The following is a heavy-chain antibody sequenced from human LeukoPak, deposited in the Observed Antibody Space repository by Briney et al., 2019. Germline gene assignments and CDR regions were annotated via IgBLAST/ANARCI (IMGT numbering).Heavy chain of an antibody. CDR2: IYIGGST. D-gene: IGHD2-2*02. Sequence: GGSLRLSCAASGFTFSSYAMSWVRQAPGKGLEWVSVIYIGGSTYYADSVKGRFTISRDISKNTLYLQMNSLRAEDTAMYYCARLGFVVPAVIFDYWGQGTLVTVSS. J-gene: IGHJ4*02. CDR1: GFTFSSYA. V-gene: IGHV3-53*01. CDR3: ARLGFVVPAVIFDY.